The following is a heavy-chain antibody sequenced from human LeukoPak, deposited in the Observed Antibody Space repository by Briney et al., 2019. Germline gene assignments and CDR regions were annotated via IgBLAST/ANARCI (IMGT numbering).Heavy chain of an antibody. CDR3: ARHVYYSDSSNFYYYFYYYMDV. V-gene: IGHV4-39*01. CDR2: IYNSGST. CDR1: GDSISSSSYS. J-gene: IGHJ6*03. D-gene: IGHD3-22*01. Sequence: SETLSLTCSVSGDSISSSSYSWGWIRQPPGKGLEWIGIIYNSGSTSYNPSLKSRVTIAVDTPNNQFSLKLRSVTAADTAMYYCARHVYYSDSSNFYYYFYYYMDVWGKGTTVTVSS.